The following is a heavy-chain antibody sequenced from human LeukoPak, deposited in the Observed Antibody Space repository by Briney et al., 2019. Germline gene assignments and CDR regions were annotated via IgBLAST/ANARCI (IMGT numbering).Heavy chain of an antibody. CDR2: INHSGST. CDR1: GASFSGYY. CDR3: ARGDFPDYSYYYMDV. Sequence: SETLSLTCAVYGASFSGYYWTWIRQPPGKGLEWIGEINHSGSTNYNPSLKSRVTISVDTSKNQFSLKLTSVTAADMAIYYCARGDFPDYSYYYMDVWGKGTTVTVAS. D-gene: IGHD3-3*01. V-gene: IGHV4-34*01. J-gene: IGHJ6*03.